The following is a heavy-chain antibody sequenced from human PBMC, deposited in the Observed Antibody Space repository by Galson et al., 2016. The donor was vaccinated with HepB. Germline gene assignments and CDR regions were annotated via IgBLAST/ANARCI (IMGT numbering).Heavy chain of an antibody. J-gene: IGHJ5*02. D-gene: IGHD6-19*01. V-gene: IGHV4-59*01. CDR2: ISYDGDT. CDR1: GGSMSSYY. Sequence: ETLSLTCTVSGGSMSSYYWSWVRQPPGKGLEWIGHISYDGDTNDNPSLESRVSLSVDTSKNQFSLNLASVTAADTAVYYCVRDSLWSIGWHEWFDPWGQGTLVTVSS. CDR3: VRDSLWSIGWHEWFDP.